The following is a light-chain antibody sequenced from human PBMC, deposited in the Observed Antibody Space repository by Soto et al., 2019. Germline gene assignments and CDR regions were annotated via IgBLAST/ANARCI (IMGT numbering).Light chain of an antibody. CDR3: QHYGSSPMYI. CDR1: QSVSSNY. V-gene: IGKV3-20*01. CDR2: GTS. J-gene: IGKJ2*01. Sequence: EIVLTQSPGTLSLSPGERATLSCRASQSVSSNYLAWYQQRPGQAPRLLIYGTSSRATGIPDRFSGGGSGTDFILTSSRLEPEDFAVYFCQHYGSSPMYIFGQGTKVEIK.